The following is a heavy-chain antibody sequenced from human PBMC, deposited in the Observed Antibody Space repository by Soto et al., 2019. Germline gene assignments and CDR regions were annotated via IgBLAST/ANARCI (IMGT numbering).Heavy chain of an antibody. CDR2: ISGYNGHT. J-gene: IGHJ6*02. CDR1: GYTFTTYG. Sequence: QVQLVQSGAEVRKPGASVKVSCKASGYTFTTYGISWVRQAPGQGLEWMGWISGYNGHTKYAQKFQGRVTMTTDTSTSTVYIDRRSLISDDTAVYYCAMEGEMPYYYYVLDVCGQGTTVTVSS. D-gene: IGHD2-2*01. CDR3: AMEGEMPYYYYVLDV. V-gene: IGHV1-18*01.